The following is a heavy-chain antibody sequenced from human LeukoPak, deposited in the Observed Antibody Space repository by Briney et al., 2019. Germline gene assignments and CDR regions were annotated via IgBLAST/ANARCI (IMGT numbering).Heavy chain of an antibody. Sequence: GASVKVSCKASGYTFTGYYMHWVRQAPGQGLERMGWINPNSGGTNYAQKFQGRVTMIRDTSISTAYMELSRLRSDDTAVYYCARDLTQRSHIAAADDGKNWGQGTLVTVSS. J-gene: IGHJ4*02. CDR3: ARDLTQRSHIAAADDGKN. D-gene: IGHD6-13*01. V-gene: IGHV1-2*02. CDR1: GYTFTGYY. CDR2: INPNSGGT.